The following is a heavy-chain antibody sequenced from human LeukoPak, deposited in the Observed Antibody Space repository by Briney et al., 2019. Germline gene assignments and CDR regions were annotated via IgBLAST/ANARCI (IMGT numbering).Heavy chain of an antibody. D-gene: IGHD5-18*01. Sequence: ASVKVSCKASGYTFTSYYMHWVRQAPGQGLEWMGIINPSGGSTSYAQKFQGRVTITADKSTSTAYMELSSLRSEDTAVYYCARLQQLWLKGGGSYYMDVWGKGTTVTVSS. CDR2: INPSGGST. CDR1: GYTFTSYY. CDR3: ARLQQLWLKGGGSYYMDV. J-gene: IGHJ6*03. V-gene: IGHV1-46*01.